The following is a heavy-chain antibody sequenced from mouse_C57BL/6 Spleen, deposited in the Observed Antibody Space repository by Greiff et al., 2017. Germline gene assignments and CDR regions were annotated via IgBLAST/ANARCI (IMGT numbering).Heavy chain of an antibody. CDR2: IYPGSGRT. D-gene: IGHD1-1*01. J-gene: IGHJ3*01. CDR1: GYTFTGYW. CDR3: ARDGFTTVVARSY. V-gene: IGHV1-9*01. Sequence: VQLQQPGAELMKPGASVKLSCKASGYTFTGYWIEWVKQRPGHGLEWIGEIYPGSGRTNYNEKFKSKATFTADTSSNTAYMQLSSLTTEDSAIYYCARDGFTTVVARSYWGQGTLVTVSA.